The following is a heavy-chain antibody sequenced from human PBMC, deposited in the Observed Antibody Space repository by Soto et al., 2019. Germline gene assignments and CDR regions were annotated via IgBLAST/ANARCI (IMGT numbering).Heavy chain of an antibody. CDR1: GFTFSNAW. V-gene: IGHV3-15*01. CDR2: IKSKTDGGTT. D-gene: IGHD3-22*01. J-gene: IGHJ3*02. CDR3: TTKGIRGYYDSSGYCVGDDFDI. Sequence: EVQLVESGGGLVKPGGSLRLSCAASGFTFSNAWMSWVRQAPGKGLEWVGRIKSKTDGGTTDYAAPVKGRFTISREDSNNTLYLQMNSLKTEDTAVYYCTTKGIRGYYDSSGYCVGDDFDIWGPVTMVTVSS.